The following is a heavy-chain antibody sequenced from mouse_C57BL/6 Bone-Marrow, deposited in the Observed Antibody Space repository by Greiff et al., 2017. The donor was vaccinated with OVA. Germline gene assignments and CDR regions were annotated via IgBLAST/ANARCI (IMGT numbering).Heavy chain of an antibody. D-gene: IGHD1-1*01. CDR3: ARITTLLDY. Sequence: QVQLQQSGAELVKPGASVKLSCKASGYTFTSYWMHWVKQRPGQGLEWIGYINPSSGYTKYNQKFKDKATLTADKSSSKAYMQLSSLTYEDASVYYCARITTLLDYWGQGTTLTVSS. CDR2: INPSSGYT. J-gene: IGHJ2*01. CDR1: GYTFTSYW. V-gene: IGHV1-7*01.